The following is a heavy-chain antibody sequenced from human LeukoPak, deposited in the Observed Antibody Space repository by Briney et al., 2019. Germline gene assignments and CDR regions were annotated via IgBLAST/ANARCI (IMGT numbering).Heavy chain of an antibody. CDR1: GITVSSNY. D-gene: IGHD4-11*01. J-gene: IGHJ4*02. Sequence: GGSLRLSCAASGITVSSNYMSWVRRARGKGLEGVSVMYSGGNTYYADSVKGRFTISRDKSKNTLYLQMNSLRAEDTAVYYCARGIGSTVFLDHWGQGTLVTVSS. CDR3: ARGIGSTVFLDH. CDR2: MYSGGNT. V-gene: IGHV3-53*01.